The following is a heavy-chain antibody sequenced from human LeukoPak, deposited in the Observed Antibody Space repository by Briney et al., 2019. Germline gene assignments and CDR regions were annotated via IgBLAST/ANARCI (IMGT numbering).Heavy chain of an antibody. CDR1: GGSISSGSYY. CDR3: ARGDNGYCNGGSCYSPRI. J-gene: IGHJ3*02. Sequence: PSQTLSLACTVSGGSISSGSYYWSWIRQPAGKGLEWIGRIYTSGSTNYNPSLKSRVTISVDTSKNQFSLKLSSVTAADTAMYYCARGDNGYCNGGSCYSPRIWGQGTMVTVSS. D-gene: IGHD2-15*01. V-gene: IGHV4-61*02. CDR2: IYTSGST.